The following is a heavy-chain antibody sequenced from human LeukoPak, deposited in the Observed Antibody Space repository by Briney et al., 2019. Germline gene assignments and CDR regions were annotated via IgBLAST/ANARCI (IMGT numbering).Heavy chain of an antibody. CDR3: ARDVSGTGGKDY. V-gene: IGHV3-7*01. D-gene: IGHD1-1*01. Sequence: GGSLRLSCTASRFTFSSYWMNWVRQAPGKGLEWVANIKQDGSQKYYVDSVKGRFTISRDNAKNSLYLQMNSLRAEDTAVYHCARDVSGTGGKDYWGQGTLVTVSS. CDR1: RFTFSSYW. CDR2: IKQDGSQK. J-gene: IGHJ4*02.